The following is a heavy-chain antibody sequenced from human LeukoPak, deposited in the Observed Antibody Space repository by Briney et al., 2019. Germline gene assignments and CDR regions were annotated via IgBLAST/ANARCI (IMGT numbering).Heavy chain of an antibody. CDR1: EFSLSSYS. V-gene: IGHV3-48*01. Sequence: GGSLRLSCAASEFSLSSYSMNWFRQTPGKGLEWISYISSSGRTVYYADSVEGRFTVSRDNAKNALYLEMNDLRAEDSAVYYCARDINYCTPTLCHRNWFDPWGQGTLVTVSS. D-gene: IGHD2-8*01. CDR2: ISSSGRTV. CDR3: ARDINYCTPTLCHRNWFDP. J-gene: IGHJ5*02.